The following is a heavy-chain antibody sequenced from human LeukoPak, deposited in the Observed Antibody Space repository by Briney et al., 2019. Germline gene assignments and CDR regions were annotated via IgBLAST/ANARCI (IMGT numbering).Heavy chain of an antibody. V-gene: IGHV3-73*01. D-gene: IGHD3-22*01. CDR3: TRQGYYDSSGYYYGYYYYGMDV. CDR2: IRSKANSYAT. CDR1: GFTFSGSA. J-gene: IGHJ6*02. Sequence: GGSLRLSCAASGFTFSGSAMHWVRQASRKGLEWVGRIRSKANSYATAYAASVKGRFTISRDDSKNTAYLQMNSLKTEDTAVYYCTRQGYYDSSGYYYGYYYYGMDVWGQGTTVTVSS.